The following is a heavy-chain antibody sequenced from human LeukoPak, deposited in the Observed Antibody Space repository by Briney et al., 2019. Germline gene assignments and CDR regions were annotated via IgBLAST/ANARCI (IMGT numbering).Heavy chain of an antibody. Sequence: GGSLRLSCAASAFTFSDFSMSWVRRAPGKGLEWISYIDTSSSVVYYANSVMGRFTVTRDNAKNSLYLQTNGLRDEDTAVYYCAKEDDSWGPNNLDLWGQGTMVTVSS. CDR2: IDTSSSVV. CDR1: AFTFSDFS. D-gene: IGHD7-27*01. J-gene: IGHJ3*01. V-gene: IGHV3-48*02. CDR3: AKEDDSWGPNNLDL.